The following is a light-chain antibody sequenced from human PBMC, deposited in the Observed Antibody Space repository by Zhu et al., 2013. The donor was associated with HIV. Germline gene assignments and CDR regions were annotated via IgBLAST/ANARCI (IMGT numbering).Light chain of an antibody. CDR3: QQSYSTPWT. CDR2: AAS. V-gene: IGKV1-39*01. CDR1: QTIYTS. Sequence: DIQMTQSPASLSASVGDRVTITCRTSQTIYTSLNWYQQKPGKAPNLLIYAASILQSGVPSRFSGGGSGTDFTLTISSLQPEDFASYYCQQSYSTPWTFGRGTKVEIK. J-gene: IGKJ1*01.